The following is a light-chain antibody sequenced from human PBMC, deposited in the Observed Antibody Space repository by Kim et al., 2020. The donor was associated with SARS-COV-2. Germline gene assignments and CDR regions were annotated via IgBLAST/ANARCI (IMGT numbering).Light chain of an antibody. Sequence: ASVGDRVTITCRASQSISSWLAWYQQKPGKAPKLLIYKASSLERGVPSRFSGSGSGTEFTLTISSLQPDDFATYYCQQYNIYSWTFGQGTKVEIK. J-gene: IGKJ1*01. CDR2: KAS. CDR3: QQYNIYSWT. CDR1: QSISSW. V-gene: IGKV1-5*03.